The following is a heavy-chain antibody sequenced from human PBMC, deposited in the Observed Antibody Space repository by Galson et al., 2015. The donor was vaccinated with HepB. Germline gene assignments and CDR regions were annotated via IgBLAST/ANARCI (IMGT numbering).Heavy chain of an antibody. V-gene: IGHV3-30-3*01. Sequence: SLRLSCAASGFTFSSYAMHWVRQAPGKGLEWVAVISYDGSNKYYADSVKGRFTISRDNSKNTLYLQMNSLRAEDTAVYYCARVGAGIRYNWNHLGYWGQGTLVTVSS. CDR2: ISYDGSNK. CDR1: GFTFSSYA. CDR3: ARVGAGIRYNWNHLGY. J-gene: IGHJ4*02. D-gene: IGHD1-20*01.